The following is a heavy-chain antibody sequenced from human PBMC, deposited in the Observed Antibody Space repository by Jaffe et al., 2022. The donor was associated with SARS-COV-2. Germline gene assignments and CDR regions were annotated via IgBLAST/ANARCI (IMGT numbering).Heavy chain of an antibody. D-gene: IGHD1-20*01. Sequence: QVQLVQSGGGVVQPGRSLRLSCAASGFTFSNYGMNWVRQAPGKGLEWVALIWFDGGYIYYADSVKGRFTISRDNSKNTLYLQMNSLRAEDTAMYYCASAPAITPSDSYYGLDVWGQGTTVTVSS. J-gene: IGHJ6*02. CDR3: ASAPAITPSDSYYGLDV. V-gene: IGHV3-33*01. CDR2: IWFDGGYI. CDR1: GFTFSNYG.